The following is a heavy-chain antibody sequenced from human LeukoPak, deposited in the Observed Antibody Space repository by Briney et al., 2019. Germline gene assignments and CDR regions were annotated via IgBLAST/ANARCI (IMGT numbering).Heavy chain of an antibody. Sequence: SETLSLTCTVSGGSISSYYWSWIRQPPGKGLKWMRDIYYSGYITYSPSLRSRVTISVDTSKDQFSLKLSSVTAADTAVYYCARGNVGPYYDFWSGYLAFDIWGQGTMVTVCS. V-gene: IGHV4-59*01. CDR2: IYYSGYI. J-gene: IGHJ3*02. CDR3: ARGNVGPYYDFWSGYLAFDI. D-gene: IGHD3-3*01. CDR1: GGSISSYY.